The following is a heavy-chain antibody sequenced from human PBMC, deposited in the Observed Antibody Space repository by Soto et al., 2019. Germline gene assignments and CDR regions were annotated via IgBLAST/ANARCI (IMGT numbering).Heavy chain of an antibody. D-gene: IGHD7-27*01. V-gene: IGHV3-21*04. J-gene: IGHJ4*02. CDR3: GRDGDPSGPTRYDY. CDR2: ISSSSSYI. CDR1: GITFSSYS. Sequence: PGGSLRLSCAASGITFSSYSMNWVRQAPGKGLEWVSSISSSSSYIYYADSLKGRFTISRDNAKNSVYLQMNSLRAEDTAVYYWGRDGDPSGPTRYDYWGQGTLVTVSS.